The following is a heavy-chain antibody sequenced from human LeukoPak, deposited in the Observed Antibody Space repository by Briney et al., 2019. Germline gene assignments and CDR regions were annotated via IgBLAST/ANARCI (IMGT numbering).Heavy chain of an antibody. J-gene: IGHJ4*02. V-gene: IGHV3-30*02. CDR2: ISHDGAVE. Sequence: PGGSLRLSCAASGFTFSSYGMHWVRQAPGKGLECVAFISHDGAVEKFADSVKGRFTISRDNSKNTLYLQMNSLRAEDTAVYYCARSLVVPAAPDYWGQGTLVTVSS. CDR3: ARSLVVPAAPDY. CDR1: GFTFSSYG. D-gene: IGHD2-2*01.